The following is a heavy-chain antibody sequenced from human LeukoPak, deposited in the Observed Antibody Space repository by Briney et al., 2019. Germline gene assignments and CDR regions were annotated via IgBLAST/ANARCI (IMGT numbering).Heavy chain of an antibody. D-gene: IGHD2-2*01. CDR3: ANKVYCSRTSCYPAGY. J-gene: IGHJ4*02. V-gene: IGHV4-4*02. CDR1: GESISSSNW. Sequence: SGTLSLTCAVSGESISSSNWWSWVRQRSGKGLEWIGEIYHSGTTNYNPSLKSRVTISFDTSKNQFSLNLRSVTAADTAVYYCANKVYCSRTSCYPAGYWGQGTLVTVSS. CDR2: IYHSGTT.